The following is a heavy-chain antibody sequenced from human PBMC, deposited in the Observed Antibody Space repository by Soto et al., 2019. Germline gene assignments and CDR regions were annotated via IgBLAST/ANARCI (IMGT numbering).Heavy chain of an antibody. V-gene: IGHV5-51*01. CDR2: IYPGDSDT. J-gene: IGHJ6*02. CDR1: GYSFTNYW. D-gene: IGHD3-9*01. Sequence: PGESLKISCKGSGYSFTNYWIGWVRQIPGKGLEWMGVIYPGDSDTTYSPSFQGQVTISADKSISTAYLQWRSLKASDTAMYYCASYDILTGPTYGMDVWGQGTTVTVSS. CDR3: ASYDILTGPTYGMDV.